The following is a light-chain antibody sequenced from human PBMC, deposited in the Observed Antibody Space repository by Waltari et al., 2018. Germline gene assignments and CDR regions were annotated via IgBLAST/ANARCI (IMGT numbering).Light chain of an antibody. Sequence: DIQMTQSPSILSASVGDRVTLTCRASQNINSWLAWYQQKPGMAPKLLISKASTLESGVPSRFSGIGSGTEFTLTISSLQPDDRATYYCQQYRTNPWAFGQGTKV. CDR2: KAS. CDR3: QQYRTNPWA. V-gene: IGKV1-5*03. CDR1: QNINSW. J-gene: IGKJ1*01.